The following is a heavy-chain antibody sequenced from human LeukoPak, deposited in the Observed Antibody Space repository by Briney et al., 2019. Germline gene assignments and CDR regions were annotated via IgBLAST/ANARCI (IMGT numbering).Heavy chain of an antibody. CDR2: ISWNSGSI. CDR1: GFTFDDYA. Sequence: GGSLRLSCAASGFTFDDYAMHWVRQAPGKGLEWVSGISWNSGSIGYADSVKGRFTISRDNAKNSLYLQMNSLRAEDTALYYCAKKVAGSYYFDYWGQGTLVTVSS. J-gene: IGHJ4*02. D-gene: IGHD6-19*01. CDR3: AKKVAGSYYFDY. V-gene: IGHV3-9*01.